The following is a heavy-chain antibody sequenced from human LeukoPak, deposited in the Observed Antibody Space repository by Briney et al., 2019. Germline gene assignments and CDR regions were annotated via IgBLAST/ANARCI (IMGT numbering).Heavy chain of an antibody. V-gene: IGHV4-39*01. D-gene: IGHD6-13*01. CDR1: GGSISSSSYY. J-gene: IGHJ4*02. CDR2: IYYSGST. CDR3: ARHGAAAAPYYFDY. Sequence: PSETLSLTCTVSGGSISSSSYYWGWIRQPPGKGLEWIGSIYYSGSTYYNPSLKSRVTISVDTSKNQFSLKLSSVTAADTAVYYCARHGAAAAPYYFDYWGQGTLVTVSS.